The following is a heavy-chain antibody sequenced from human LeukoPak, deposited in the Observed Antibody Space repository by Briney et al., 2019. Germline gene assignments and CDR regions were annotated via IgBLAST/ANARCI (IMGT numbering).Heavy chain of an antibody. J-gene: IGHJ6*02. CDR1: GFTFSSYE. V-gene: IGHV3-48*03. Sequence: GGSLRLSCAASGFTFSSYEMNWVRQAPGKGLEWVSYISSSGSTIYYADPVKGRFTISRDNAKNSLYLQMNSLRAEDTAVYYCARDPVPDGMDVWGQGTTVTVSS. CDR3: ARDPVPDGMDV. CDR2: ISSSGSTI.